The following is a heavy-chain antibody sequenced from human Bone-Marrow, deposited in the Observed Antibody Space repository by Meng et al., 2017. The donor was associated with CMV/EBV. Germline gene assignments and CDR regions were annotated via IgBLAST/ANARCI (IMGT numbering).Heavy chain of an antibody. CDR3: ARVDGATTYTLYVFDI. V-gene: IGHV3-20*04. CDR1: GFTFSSYW. D-gene: IGHD3-16*01. Sequence: GGSLRLSCAASGFTFSSYWMSWVRQAPGKGLEWVSGINWNSGNLGYADSVEGRFTISRDNSKNTLYLQMNSLRAEDTAVYYCARVDGATTYTLYVFDIWGQGTMVTVSS. J-gene: IGHJ3*02. CDR2: INWNSGNL.